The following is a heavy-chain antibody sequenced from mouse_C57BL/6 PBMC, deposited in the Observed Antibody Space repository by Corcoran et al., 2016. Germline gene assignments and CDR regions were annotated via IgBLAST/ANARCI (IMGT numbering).Heavy chain of an antibody. J-gene: IGHJ1*03. D-gene: IGHD2-1*01. CDR1: GYTFTDYN. CDR2: INPNNGGT. CDR3: ARPVIYYGNYEDWYFDV. Sequence: EVQLQQSGPELVKPGASVKIPCKASGYTFTDYNMDWVKQSHGKSLEWIGDINPNNGGTIYNQKFMGKATLTVDKSSSTAYMELRSLTSEDSAVYFCARPVIYYGNYEDWYFDVWGTGTTVTVSS. V-gene: IGHV1-18*01.